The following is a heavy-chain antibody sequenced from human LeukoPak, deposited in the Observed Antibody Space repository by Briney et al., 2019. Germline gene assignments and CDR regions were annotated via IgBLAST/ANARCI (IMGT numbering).Heavy chain of an antibody. CDR3: ARDPGEDGYNNGSGIEFDY. V-gene: IGHV1-69*13. CDR2: IIPIFGTA. J-gene: IGHJ4*02. D-gene: IGHD5-24*01. Sequence: ASVKVSCKASGGTFSSYAISWVRQAPGQGLEWMGGIIPIFGTANYAQKFQGRVTITADESTSTAYMELGSLRSEDTAVYYCARDPGEDGYNNGSGIEFDYWGQGTLVTVSS. CDR1: GGTFSSYA.